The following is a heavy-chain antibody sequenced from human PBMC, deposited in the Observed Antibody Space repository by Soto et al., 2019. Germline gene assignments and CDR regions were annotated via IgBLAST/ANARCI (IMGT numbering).Heavy chain of an antibody. CDR2: INPNSGGT. D-gene: IGHD6-19*01. J-gene: IGHJ6*02. Sequence: ASVKVSCKASGYTFTGYYMHWVRQAPGQGLEWMGWINPNSGGTNYAQKFQGWVTMTRDTSISTAYMELRRLRSDDTAVYYCARSLLGDKAVAGTHLHYGMDVWGQGTTVTVSS. V-gene: IGHV1-2*04. CDR3: ARSLLGDKAVAGTHLHYGMDV. CDR1: GYTFTGYY.